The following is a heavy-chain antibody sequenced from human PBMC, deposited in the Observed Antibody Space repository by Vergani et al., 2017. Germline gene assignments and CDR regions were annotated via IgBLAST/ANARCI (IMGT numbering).Heavy chain of an antibody. Sequence: QVQLVQSGAEVKKPGSSVKVSCKASGGTFSSYAISWVRQAPGQGLEWMGRIIPIFGTANYAQKFQGRVTITADESTSTAYMELSSLRSEDTAVYYCARAKDTAMVTWYDGMDVWGQGTTVTVSS. V-gene: IGHV1-69*13. CDR1: GGTFSSYA. J-gene: IGHJ6*02. CDR2: IIPIFGTA. D-gene: IGHD5-18*01. CDR3: ARAKDTAMVTWYDGMDV.